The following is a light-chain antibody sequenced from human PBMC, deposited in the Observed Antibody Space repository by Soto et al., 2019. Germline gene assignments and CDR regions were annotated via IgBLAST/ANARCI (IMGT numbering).Light chain of an antibody. V-gene: IGKV3-11*01. J-gene: IGKJ4*01. CDR3: QHRTNWPLT. CDR1: QSVNSY. CDR2: DGS. Sequence: EIVLTQSPATLSLSPGERATLSCRASQSVNSYLAWYQQKPGQAPRLLIYDGSNRATGIPARFSGSGSGTDFTLTISSLEPEDFAVYYCQHRTNWPLTFGGGTKVEIK.